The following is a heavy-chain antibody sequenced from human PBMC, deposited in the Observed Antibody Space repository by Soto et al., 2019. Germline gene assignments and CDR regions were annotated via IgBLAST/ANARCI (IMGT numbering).Heavy chain of an antibody. CDR1: GYTFTSYY. Sequence: QVQLVQSGAEVKKPGASVKVSCKASGYTFTSYYMHWVRQAPGQGLEWMGIINPSGGSTSYAQKFQGRGTMTRDTSTSTVYMELSSLRSEDTAVYYCARGIVVVPAAMESYWFYPWGQGTLVTVSS. CDR3: ARGIVVVPAAMESYWFYP. CDR2: INPSGGST. D-gene: IGHD2-2*01. J-gene: IGHJ5*02. V-gene: IGHV1-46*03.